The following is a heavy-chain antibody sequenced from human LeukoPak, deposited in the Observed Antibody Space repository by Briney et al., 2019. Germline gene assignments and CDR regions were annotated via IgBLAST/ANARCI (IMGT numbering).Heavy chain of an antibody. J-gene: IGHJ3*02. V-gene: IGHV3-30-3*01. CDR2: ISYDGSNK. Sequence: PGGSLRLSCAASGFTFSSYAMHWVRQAPGKGLEWVAVISYDGSNKYYADSVKGRFTISRDNSKNTLYLQMNSLRAEDTAVYYCARDPVGYCSSTSCFAFDIWGQGTMVTVSS. D-gene: IGHD2-2*01. CDR1: GFTFSSYA. CDR3: ARDPVGYCSSTSCFAFDI.